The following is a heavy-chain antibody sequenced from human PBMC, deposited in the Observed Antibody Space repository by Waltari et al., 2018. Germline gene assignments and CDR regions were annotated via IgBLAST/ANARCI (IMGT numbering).Heavy chain of an antibody. CDR1: GYAFTSYD. D-gene: IGHD6-6*01. CDR2: MNPNSGNT. V-gene: IGHV1-8*03. Sequence: QVQLVQSGAEVKKPGASVKVSCKASGYAFTSYDTNWVRQATGQGLEWMGWMNPNSGNTGYAQKFQGRVTITRNTSISTAYMELSSLRSEDTAVYYCARGEDSSSPTDYWGQGTLVTVSS. J-gene: IGHJ4*02. CDR3: ARGEDSSSPTDY.